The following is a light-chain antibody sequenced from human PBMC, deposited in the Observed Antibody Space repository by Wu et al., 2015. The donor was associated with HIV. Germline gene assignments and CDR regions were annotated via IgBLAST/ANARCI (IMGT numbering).Light chain of an antibody. V-gene: IGKV3-15*01. Sequence: EIVMTQSPATLSVSPGERATLSCTASQSVSSNLAWYQQKLGQAPRLLIYGASTRATGIPARFSGSGSGTEFTLTINSLQSEDFAVYYCQHYNNLPLTFGGGTKVEIK. CDR2: GAS. CDR1: QSVSSN. CDR3: QHYNNLPLT. J-gene: IGKJ4*01.